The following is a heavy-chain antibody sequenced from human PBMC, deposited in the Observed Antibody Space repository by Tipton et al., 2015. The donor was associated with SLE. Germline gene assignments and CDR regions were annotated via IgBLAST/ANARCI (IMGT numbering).Heavy chain of an antibody. V-gene: IGHV4-59*11. Sequence: TLSLTCTVSGGSISSHYWSWIRQPPGKGLEWIGYIYYSGSTNYNPSLKSRVTISVDTSKNQFSLKLSSVTAADTAVYYCARDRPDYSNPAAPYYMDVWGKGTTVTVSS. CDR3: ARDRPDYSNPAAPYYMDV. CDR2: IYYSGST. CDR1: GGSISSHY. D-gene: IGHD4-11*01. J-gene: IGHJ6*03.